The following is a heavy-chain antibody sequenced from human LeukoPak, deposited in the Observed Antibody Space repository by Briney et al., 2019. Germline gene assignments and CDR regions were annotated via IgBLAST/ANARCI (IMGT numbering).Heavy chain of an antibody. CDR1: GYSFTSYW. CDR2: IYRGDSDT. V-gene: IGHV5-51*01. D-gene: IGHD3-22*01. Sequence: GESLKISSKGSGYSFTSYWIGWVRQMPGKGLEWMGIIYRGDSDTRYSPSFQGQVTISADKSISTAYLQWSSLKASDTAMYYCARRYCSSTSCPDYYDTSGYHYDYWGQGTLVTVSS. J-gene: IGHJ4*02. CDR3: ARRYCSSTSCPDYYDTSGYHYDY.